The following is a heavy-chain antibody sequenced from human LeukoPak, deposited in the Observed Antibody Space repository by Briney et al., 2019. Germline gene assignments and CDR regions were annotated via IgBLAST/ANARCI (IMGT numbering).Heavy chain of an antibody. CDR2: IYYSGST. J-gene: IGHJ3*02. V-gene: IGHV4-39*01. Sequence: SETLSLTCTVSGGSISSSSYYWGWNRQPPGKGLEWIGNIYYSGSTYYNPSLQSRVTISVDTSKNQFSLKLSSVTAADTAVYYCAKTYSTSFAFDIRAQGTTVTVSS. D-gene: IGHD4-11*01. CDR1: GGSISSSSYY. CDR3: AKTYSTSFAFDI.